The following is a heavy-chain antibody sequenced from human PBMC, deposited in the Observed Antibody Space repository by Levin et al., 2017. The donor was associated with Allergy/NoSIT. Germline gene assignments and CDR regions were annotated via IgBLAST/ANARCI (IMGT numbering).Heavy chain of an antibody. Sequence: PGGSLRLSCAASGFTFSSYWMSWVRQAPGKGLEWVANIKQDGSEKYYVDSVKGRFTISRDNAKNSLYLQMNSLSAEATAVYYCARDFVGLSRGVVNFRMGVLGQGTTVPGPS. D-gene: IGHD3-3*01. V-gene: IGHV3-7*01. CDR3: ARDFVGLSRGVVNFRMGV. CDR2: IKQDGSEK. J-gene: IGHJ6*02. CDR1: GFTFSSYW.